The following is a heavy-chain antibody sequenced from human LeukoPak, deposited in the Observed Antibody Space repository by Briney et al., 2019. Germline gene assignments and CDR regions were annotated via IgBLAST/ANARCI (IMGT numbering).Heavy chain of an antibody. V-gene: IGHV5-10-1*01. CDR3: ARIVRVGATHAFDI. CDR1: GYSFTSYW. CDR2: INPSDSYT. D-gene: IGHD1-26*01. Sequence: GESLKISCKGSGYSFTSYWISWVRQMPGKGLQWIGRINPSDSYTDYSPSFQGHGTISADKSISTAYLQWSSLKASDTAMYYCARIVRVGATHAFDIWGQGTMVTVSS. J-gene: IGHJ3*02.